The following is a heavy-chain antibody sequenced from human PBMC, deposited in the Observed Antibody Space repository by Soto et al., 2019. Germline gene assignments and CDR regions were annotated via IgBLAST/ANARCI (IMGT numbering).Heavy chain of an antibody. J-gene: IGHJ4*02. D-gene: IGHD3-10*01. CDR2: INHSGST. CDR1: GGSFSGYY. Sequence: SETLSLTCAVYGGSFSGYYWSWIRQPPGKGLEWIGEINHSGSTNYNPSLKSRVTISVDTSKNQFSLKLSSVTAADTAVYYCARGSITMDRGSYPAKLFDDWGQGTLVSVTS. CDR3: ARGSITMDRGSYPAKLFDD. V-gene: IGHV4-34*01.